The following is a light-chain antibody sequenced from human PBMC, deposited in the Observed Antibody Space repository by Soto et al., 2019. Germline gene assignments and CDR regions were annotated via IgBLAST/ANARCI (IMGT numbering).Light chain of an antibody. CDR3: FSLTPSHTHI. CDR1: SSDFGAYNY. V-gene: IGLV2-14*01. J-gene: IGLJ1*01. CDR2: EVT. Sequence: QCALTQPASVSGSPGQSITISCTGTSSDFGAYNYVSWFQQHPDKAPKLMIYEVTNRPSGVSNRFSGSKSGNAASLTISGLQAEDEAYYFFFSLTPSHTHIFATGTKLTVL.